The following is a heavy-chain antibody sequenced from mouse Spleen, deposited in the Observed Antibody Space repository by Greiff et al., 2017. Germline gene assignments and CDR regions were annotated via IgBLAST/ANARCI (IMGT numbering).Heavy chain of an antibody. V-gene: IGHV5-9*04. J-gene: IGHJ2*01. Sequence: EVKVVESGGGLVKPGGSLKLSCAASGFTFSSYTMSWVRQTPAKRLEWVATISSGGGNTYYPDSVKGRFTISRDNARNTLYLQMSSLRSEDTAMYYCARTGFDYWGQGTTLTVSS. D-gene: IGHD4-1*01. CDR1: GFTFSSYT. CDR3: ARTGFDY. CDR2: ISSGGGNT.